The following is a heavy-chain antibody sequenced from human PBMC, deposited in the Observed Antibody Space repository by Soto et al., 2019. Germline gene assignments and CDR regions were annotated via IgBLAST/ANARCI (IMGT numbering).Heavy chain of an antibody. J-gene: IGHJ6*02. CDR3: ARDRTVNYYYYGMDV. V-gene: IGHV1-18*01. CDR2: ISAYNGNT. D-gene: IGHD4-17*01. CDR1: GYTFTSYG. Sequence: ASVKVSCKASGYTFTSYGISWVRQAPGQGLEWMGWISAYNGNTNYAQKLQGRVTMTTDTSTSTAYMELRSLRSDDTAVYYCARDRTVNYYYYGMDVWGQGTTVPVSS.